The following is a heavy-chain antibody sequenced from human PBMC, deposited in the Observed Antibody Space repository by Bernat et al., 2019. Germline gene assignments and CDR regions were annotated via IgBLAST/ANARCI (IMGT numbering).Heavy chain of an antibody. J-gene: IGHJ3*02. CDR1: GGSISSSSYY. CDR2: IYYSGST. Sequence: QLQLQESGPGLVKSSETLSLTCSVSGGSISSSSYYWGWFRQPPGKGLEWIGSIYYSGSTYYNPSLKSRVTISVDTSKNQFSLKLSSVTATDTAVYYCARGGGHCSGGTCYSGRDAFDIWGQGTMVTVSS. CDR3: ARGGGHCSGGTCYSGRDAFDI. D-gene: IGHD2-15*01. V-gene: IGHV4-39*01.